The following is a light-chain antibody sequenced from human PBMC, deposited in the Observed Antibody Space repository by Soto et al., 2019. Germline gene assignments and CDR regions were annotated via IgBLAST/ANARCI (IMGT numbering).Light chain of an antibody. J-gene: IGLJ3*02. CDR1: SSDVGSYNL. Sequence: QSALTQPASVSGSPGQSITISCTGTSSDVGSYNLVSWYQQHPGKAPKVMIYEGSKRPSGVSNRFSGSKSGNTASLTISGLQAEDEADYYCCSYAGSSTIVFGGGTQVTVL. CDR3: CSYAGSSTIV. CDR2: EGS. V-gene: IGLV2-23*03.